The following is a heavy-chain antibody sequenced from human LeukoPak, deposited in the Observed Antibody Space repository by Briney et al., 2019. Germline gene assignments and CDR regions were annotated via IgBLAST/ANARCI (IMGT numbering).Heavy chain of an antibody. CDR3: AFDSSGYYWYFDY. CDR1: GFTFSNCG. D-gene: IGHD3-22*01. V-gene: IGHV3-33*01. CDR2: IWYDGSNK. J-gene: IGHJ4*02. Sequence: GGSLRLSCAASGFTFSNCGMHWVRQAPGKGLEWVAIIWYDGSNKYYADSVRGRFTISRDNSKNTVYLQMNSLRAEDTAVYYCAFDSSGYYWYFDYWGQGTLVTVSS.